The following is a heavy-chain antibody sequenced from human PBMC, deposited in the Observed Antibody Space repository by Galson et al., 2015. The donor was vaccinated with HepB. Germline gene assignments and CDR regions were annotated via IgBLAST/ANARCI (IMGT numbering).Heavy chain of an antibody. CDR2: IIPIFGTA. CDR3: AVGAYCGGDCYYGAFDV. V-gene: IGHV1-69*13. Sequence: SVKVSCKASGGTFSSYAISWVRQAPGQGLEWMGGIIPIFGTANYAQKFQGRVTITADESTSTAYMELSSLRSEDTAVYYCAVGAYCGGDCYYGAFDVWGQGTMVTVSS. CDR1: GGTFSSYA. J-gene: IGHJ3*01. D-gene: IGHD2-21*02.